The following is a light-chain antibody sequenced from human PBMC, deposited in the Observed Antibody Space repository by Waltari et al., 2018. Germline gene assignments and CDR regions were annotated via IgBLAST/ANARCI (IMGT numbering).Light chain of an antibody. V-gene: IGKV3-15*01. CDR1: QSVSSN. CDR2: GAS. CDR3: QQYNNWPPIT. Sequence: EIVMTQSPATLSVSPGERAPLPCRASQSVSSNFTWYQQKPGPAPRLLIYGASTRATGIPARFSGSGSGTEFTLTISSLQSEDFAVYYCQQYNNWPPITFGQGTRLEIK. J-gene: IGKJ5*01.